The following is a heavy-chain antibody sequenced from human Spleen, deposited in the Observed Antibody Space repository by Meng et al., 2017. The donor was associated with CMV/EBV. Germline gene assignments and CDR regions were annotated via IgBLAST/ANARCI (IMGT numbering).Heavy chain of an antibody. CDR2: INHSGST. J-gene: IGHJ3*02. V-gene: IGHV4-34*01. CDR1: GGSFSGYY. CDR3: ASAYPRAFDI. D-gene: IGHD2-2*01. Sequence: QVQLQAGGAGLLKPSETLSLTCAVYGGSFSGYYWSWIRQPPGKGLEWIGEINHSGSTNYNPSLKSRVTISVDTSKNQFSLKLSSVTAADTAVYYCASAYPRAFDIWGQGTMVTVSS.